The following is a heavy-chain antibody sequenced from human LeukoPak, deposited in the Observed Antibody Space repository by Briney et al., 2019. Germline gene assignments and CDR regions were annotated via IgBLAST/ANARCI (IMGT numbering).Heavy chain of an antibody. Sequence: ASVKVSCKDSGYTLTELSMHWVRQAPGKGLEWMGGFDPEDGETIYAQKFQGRVTMTEDTSTDTACMELSSLRSEDTAVYYCATAARRLGELSFFDYWGQGTLVTVSS. J-gene: IGHJ4*02. V-gene: IGHV1-24*01. D-gene: IGHD3-16*02. CDR2: FDPEDGET. CDR3: ATAARRLGELSFFDY. CDR1: GYTLTELS.